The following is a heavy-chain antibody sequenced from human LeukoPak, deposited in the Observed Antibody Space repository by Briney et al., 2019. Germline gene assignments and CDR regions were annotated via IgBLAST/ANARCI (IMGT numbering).Heavy chain of an antibody. V-gene: IGHV3-23*01. CDR3: AKDRGDSSGYYPFDY. CDR1: GFTFSSYA. D-gene: IGHD3-22*01. CDR2: ISGSGGST. J-gene: IGHJ4*02. Sequence: PGGSLRLSCAASGFTFSSYAMSRVRQAPGKGLEWVSAISGSGGSTYYAVSVKGRFTISRDNSKNTLYLQMNRLRAEDTAVYYCAKDRGDSSGYYPFDYWGQGTLVTVSS.